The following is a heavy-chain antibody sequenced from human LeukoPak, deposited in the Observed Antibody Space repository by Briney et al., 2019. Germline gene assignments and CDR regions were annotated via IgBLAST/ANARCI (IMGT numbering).Heavy chain of an antibody. V-gene: IGHV2-5*02. J-gene: IGHJ3*02. CDR2: IYWDDDK. Sequence: SGPTLVNSTQTLTLTCTFSGFSLSTSGVGVGWIRQPPGKALEWLALIYWDDDKRYSPSLKSRLTITKDTSKNQVVLTMTNMDPVDTATYYCAHTGMIQPGGGAFDIWGQGTMVTVSS. CDR1: GFSLSTSGVG. CDR3: AHTGMIQPGGGAFDI. D-gene: IGHD5-18*01.